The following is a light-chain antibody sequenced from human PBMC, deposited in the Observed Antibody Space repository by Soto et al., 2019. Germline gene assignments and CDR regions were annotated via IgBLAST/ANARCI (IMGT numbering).Light chain of an antibody. Sequence: DIQMTQSPSTLSASIGDRVTITCRASQTINNWLAWYQQKPGKAPNLLIYHASNLETGVPSRFSGSAFGTEFTLTFSSLQPDDFATYYCQHYNSYPWTVGQGTKVEIK. CDR1: QTINNW. V-gene: IGKV1-5*01. CDR3: QHYNSYPWT. J-gene: IGKJ1*01. CDR2: HAS.